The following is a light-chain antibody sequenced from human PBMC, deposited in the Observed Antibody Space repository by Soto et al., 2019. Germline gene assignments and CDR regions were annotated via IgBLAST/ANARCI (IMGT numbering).Light chain of an antibody. Sequence: QSALTQPASVSGSPGQSITISCTATSSNVGSYNLVSWYQQHPGKAPKLMISEGSKRPSGVSSRFSGSKSGNTASLTISGLQAEDEADYYCSSYAGSSTFVVFGGGTKLTVL. J-gene: IGLJ2*01. CDR3: SSYAGSSTFVV. CDR1: SSNVGSYNL. CDR2: EGS. V-gene: IGLV2-23*03.